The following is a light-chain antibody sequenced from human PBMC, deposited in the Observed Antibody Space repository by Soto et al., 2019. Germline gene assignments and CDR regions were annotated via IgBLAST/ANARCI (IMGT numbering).Light chain of an antibody. V-gene: IGLV1-47*01. CDR1: SVNIGSNY. CDR3: AVWDDSLDGVV. Sequence: QSVLTQPPSASATPGQGVTISCSGSSVNIGSNYVYWYQQLPGTAPKLLIYRNGQRPSGVPDRFSGSKSGTSASLAISGLRSEDEADYYSAVWDDSLDGVVFGGGTQLTVL. CDR2: RNG. J-gene: IGLJ2*01.